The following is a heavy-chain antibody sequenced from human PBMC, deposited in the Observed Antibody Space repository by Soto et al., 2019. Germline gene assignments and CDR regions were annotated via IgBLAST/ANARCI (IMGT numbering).Heavy chain of an antibody. V-gene: IGHV1-18*01. D-gene: IGHD5-12*01. CDR2: ISAYNGNT. CDR1: GYTFTSHG. Sequence: ASVKVSCKDSGYTFTSHGISWVRQAPGQGLEWMGWISAYNGNTKYAQKFQGRVTMTRDTSISTAYMELSSLKSDDTAGYYCARDLVSTITSLDYWGQGAPVTVSS. CDR3: ARDLVSTITSLDY. J-gene: IGHJ4*02.